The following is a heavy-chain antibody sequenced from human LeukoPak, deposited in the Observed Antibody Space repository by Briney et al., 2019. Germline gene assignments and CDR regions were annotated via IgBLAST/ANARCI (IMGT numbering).Heavy chain of an antibody. J-gene: IGHJ5*02. CDR1: GGSISSSSYY. V-gene: IGHV4-39*01. CDR3: ARREVVAVNNWFDP. CDR2: IYYSGST. Sequence: SETLSLTCTASGGSISSSSYYWGWIRQPPGKGLEWIGSIYYSGSTYSNPSLKSRVTISVDTSKNQFSLKLSSVTAADTAVYYCARREVVAVNNWFDPWGQGTLVTVSS. D-gene: IGHD2-15*01.